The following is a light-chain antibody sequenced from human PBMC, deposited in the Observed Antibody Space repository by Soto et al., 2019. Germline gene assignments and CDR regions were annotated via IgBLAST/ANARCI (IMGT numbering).Light chain of an antibody. CDR2: EVD. J-gene: IGLJ2*01. CDR3: CSYAGSNTFVV. V-gene: IGLV2-8*01. Sequence: QSALTQPASVSGSPGQSITISCTGTSSDVGGYNYVSWYQQHPGKAPKLMIYEVDKRPSGVPDRFFGSKSGNTASLSISGLQADDEAEYYCCSYAGSNTFVVFGGGTKLTVL. CDR1: SSDVGGYNY.